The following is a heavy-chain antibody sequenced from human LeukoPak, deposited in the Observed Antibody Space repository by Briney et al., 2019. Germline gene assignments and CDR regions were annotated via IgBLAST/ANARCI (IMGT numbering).Heavy chain of an antibody. J-gene: IGHJ4*02. D-gene: IGHD3-16*02. Sequence: ETLSLTCTVSGGSISSYYWSWIRQPPGKGLEWVSAISGSGGSTYYADSVKGRFTISRDNSKNTLYLQMNSLRAEDTAVYYCAKDLYDYVWGSYRYTPTGFDHWGQGTLVTVSS. CDR3: AKDLYDYVWGSYRYTPTGFDH. V-gene: IGHV3-23*01. CDR1: GGSISSYY. CDR2: ISGSGGST.